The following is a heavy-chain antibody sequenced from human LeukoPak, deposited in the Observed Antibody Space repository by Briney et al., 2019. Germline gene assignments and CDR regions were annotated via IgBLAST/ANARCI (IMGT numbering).Heavy chain of an antibody. J-gene: IGHJ3*02. V-gene: IGHV3-33*01. CDR3: ARDITMIVVDAFDI. CDR2: IWYDGSNK. Sequence: GGSLRLSCAASGFTFSSYGMHWVRQAPGKGLEWVAVIWYDGSNKYYADSVKGRFTFSRDNSKNTLYLQMNSLRAEDTAVYYCARDITMIVVDAFDIWGQGTMVTVSS. D-gene: IGHD3-22*01. CDR1: GFTFSSYG.